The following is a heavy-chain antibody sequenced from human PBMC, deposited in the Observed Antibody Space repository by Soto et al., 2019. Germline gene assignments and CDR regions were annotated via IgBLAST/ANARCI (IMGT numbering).Heavy chain of an antibody. Sequence: QVQLVQSGAEVKKPGASVKVSCKASGYTFTSYGISWVRQAPGQGLEWMGWISAYNGNTNYAQKLQGRVTMTTDTYTSTAYMELRGLISDDTAVSYCARDAAVGLFDYWGQGTLVTVCS. V-gene: IGHV1-18*01. CDR1: GYTFTSYG. J-gene: IGHJ4*02. CDR2: ISAYNGNT. CDR3: ARDAAVGLFDY. D-gene: IGHD1-26*01.